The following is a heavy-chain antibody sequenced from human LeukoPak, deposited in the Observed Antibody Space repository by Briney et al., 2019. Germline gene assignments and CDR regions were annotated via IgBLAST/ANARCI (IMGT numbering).Heavy chain of an antibody. CDR2: IYPGDSDT. V-gene: IGHV5-51*01. D-gene: IGHD2-2*01. CDR3: ARAVGVKYCSSTSCSGWFDP. CDR1: GYSFTSYW. Sequence: GESLKISCKGSGYSFTSYWIGWVRQLPGKGLGWMGIIYPGDSDTRYSPSFQGQVTISADKSISTAYLQWSSLKASDTAMYYCARAVGVKYCSSTSCSGWFDPWGQGTLVTVSS. J-gene: IGHJ5*02.